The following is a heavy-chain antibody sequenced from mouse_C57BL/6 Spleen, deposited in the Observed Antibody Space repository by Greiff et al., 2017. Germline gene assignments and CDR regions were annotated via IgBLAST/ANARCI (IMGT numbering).Heavy chain of an antibody. CDR3: ANGNYGWYFDV. Sequence: EVQLQASGGGLVKPGGSLKLSCAASGFTFSDYGMHWVRQAPEKGLEWVAYISSGSCTIYYADTVKGRFTISRDNAKNTLFLQTTSLRSEDTAMYYCANGNYGWYFDVWGTGTTVTVSS. CDR2: ISSGSCTI. D-gene: IGHD2-1*01. J-gene: IGHJ1*03. CDR1: GFTFSDYG. V-gene: IGHV5-17*01.